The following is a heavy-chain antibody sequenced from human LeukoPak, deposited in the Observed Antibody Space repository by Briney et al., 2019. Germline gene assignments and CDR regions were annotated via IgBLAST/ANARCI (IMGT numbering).Heavy chain of an antibody. V-gene: IGHV4-34*01. D-gene: IGHD3-10*01. CDR1: GGSFSGYY. J-gene: IGHJ5*02. CDR2: INHSGST. Sequence: SETLSLTCAVYGGSFSGYYWSWIRQPPGKGLEWIGEINHSGSTNYNPSLKSRVTISVDTSKNQFSLRLSSVTAADTAVYYYARGTHYYGSGRPSFWFDPWGQGTLVTVSS. CDR3: ARGTHYYGSGRPSFWFDP.